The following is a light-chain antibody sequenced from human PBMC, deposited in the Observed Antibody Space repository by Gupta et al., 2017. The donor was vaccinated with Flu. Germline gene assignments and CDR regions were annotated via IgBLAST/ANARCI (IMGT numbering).Light chain of an antibody. CDR3: CSYAGTFTFV. CDR2: SIT. J-gene: IGLJ2*01. Sequence: SSDIGNYDYVSWYQQHPGKAPKLIIYSITERPSGVPERSSGSKSGKTASLTISGLQAEDEASYYCCSYAGTFTFVFGGGTNLTVL. CDR1: SSDIGNYDY. V-gene: IGLV2-11*01.